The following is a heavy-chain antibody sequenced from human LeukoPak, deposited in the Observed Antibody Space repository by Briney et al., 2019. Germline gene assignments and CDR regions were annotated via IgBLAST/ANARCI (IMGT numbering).Heavy chain of an antibody. D-gene: IGHD6-6*01. CDR1: GFTFSSYA. J-gene: IGHJ4*02. V-gene: IGHV3-20*04. Sequence: GGSLRLSCAASGFTFSSYAMSWVRQAPGKGLEWVSGVNWNGISTGYADSVKGRFTISRDNAKNCLYLQMNSLRAEDTALYYCARDLEVGSSCPQGYWGQGTLVTVSS. CDR3: ARDLEVGSSCPQGY. CDR2: VNWNGIST.